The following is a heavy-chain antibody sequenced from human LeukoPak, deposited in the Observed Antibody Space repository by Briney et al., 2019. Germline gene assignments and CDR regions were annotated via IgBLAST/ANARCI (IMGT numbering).Heavy chain of an antibody. CDR2: IIPIFGTA. Sequence: SVKVSCKASGYTFTSYDINWVRQATGQGLEWMGGIIPIFGTANYAQKFQGRVTITTDESTSTAYMELSSLRSEDTAVYYCARWFHEGDHAFDIWGQGTMVTVSS. V-gene: IGHV1-69*05. D-gene: IGHD3-10*01. CDR1: GYTFTSYD. CDR3: ARWFHEGDHAFDI. J-gene: IGHJ3*02.